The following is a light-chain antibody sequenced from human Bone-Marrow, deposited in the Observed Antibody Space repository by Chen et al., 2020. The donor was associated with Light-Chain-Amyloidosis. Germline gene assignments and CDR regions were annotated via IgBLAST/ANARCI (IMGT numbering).Light chain of an antibody. V-gene: IGLV3-21*02. J-gene: IGLJ3*02. CDR3: QVWDRSSDRPV. CDR2: DDS. CDR1: NIGSTR. Sequence: SYVLTQPSSVSVAPGQTATIACGGNNIGSTRVHWYQQTPGQAPLLGVYDDSDRPSGIPERLSGSNSGNTATLTINRVEAGDEADYYCQVWDRSSDRPVFGGGTKLTVL.